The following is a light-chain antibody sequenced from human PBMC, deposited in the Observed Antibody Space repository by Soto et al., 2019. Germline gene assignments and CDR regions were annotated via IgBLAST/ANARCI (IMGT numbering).Light chain of an antibody. CDR2: GNN. Sequence: QAVVTQPPSVSGAPGQRVIISCTGSSSNIGIGYDVHWYQQLPGTAPRLLIFGNNNRPSGVPDRFSGSKSGTSASLAITGLQAEDEGHYYCQSYDSSLSGSVVFGGGTQLTVL. CDR3: QSYDSSLSGSVV. V-gene: IGLV1-40*01. CDR1: SSNIGIGYD. J-gene: IGLJ2*01.